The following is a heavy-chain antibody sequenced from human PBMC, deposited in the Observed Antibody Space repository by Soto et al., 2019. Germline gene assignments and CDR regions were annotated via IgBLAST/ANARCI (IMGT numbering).Heavy chain of an antibody. CDR2: IRSETDGGTT. CDR3: TTSNYYDSGRHPQAPFDY. Sequence: EVHLVESGGGLVKPGGSVRLSCAASGFTFTNAWMIWVRQPLGKGLEWVGRIRSETDGGTTDYAAPLKGRFTISRDDSKNTLFLEINSLKSEDTAVYYCTTSNYYDSGRHPQAPFDYWGHGTLVTVSS. V-gene: IGHV3-15*07. CDR1: GFTFTNAW. D-gene: IGHD3-10*01. J-gene: IGHJ4*01.